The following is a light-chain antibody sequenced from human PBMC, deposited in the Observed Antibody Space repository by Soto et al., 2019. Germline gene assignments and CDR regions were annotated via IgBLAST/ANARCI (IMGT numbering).Light chain of an antibody. CDR1: QSISNH. V-gene: IGKV1-39*01. Sequence: DIRITQSPSSLSASVEDRVIITCRASQSISNHLNWYQQKPGKAPKLLIFAASSLQSGVPSRFSGSRSGPDFTLTISSLQPEDFATYYCQQSYSTSWTVGQGTKVDIK. CDR2: AAS. CDR3: QQSYSTSWT. J-gene: IGKJ1*01.